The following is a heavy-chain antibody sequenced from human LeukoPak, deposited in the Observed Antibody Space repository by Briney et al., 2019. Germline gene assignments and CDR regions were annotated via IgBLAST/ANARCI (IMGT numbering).Heavy chain of an antibody. CDR1: GYSFTSYW. CDR3: ARPGYCSGGSCYPFYDY. CDR2: IYPGDSDT. D-gene: IGHD2-15*01. J-gene: IGHJ4*02. V-gene: IGHV5-51*01. Sequence: GESLKISCKGSGYSFTSYWIGWVRQMPGKGLEWMGIIYPGDSDTGYSPSFQGQVTISADKSISTAYLQWSSLKASDTAMYYCARPGYCSGGSCYPFYDYWGQGTLVTVSS.